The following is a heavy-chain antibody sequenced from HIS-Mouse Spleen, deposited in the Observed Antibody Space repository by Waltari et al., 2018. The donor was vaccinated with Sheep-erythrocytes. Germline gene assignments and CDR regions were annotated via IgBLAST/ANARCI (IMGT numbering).Heavy chain of an antibody. D-gene: IGHD6-13*01. CDR2: IKSKTDGGTT. CDR1: GFTFSNAW. J-gene: IGHJ4*02. V-gene: IGHV3-15*01. Sequence: EVQLVESGGGLVKPGGSLRLSCAASGFTFSNAWMSWVRQAPGKGLEGVGRIKSKTDGGTTDYAAPVKGRFTISRDDSKNTLYLQMNSLKTEDTAVYYCTTAYVAADFDYWGQGTLVTVSS. CDR3: TTAYVAADFDY.